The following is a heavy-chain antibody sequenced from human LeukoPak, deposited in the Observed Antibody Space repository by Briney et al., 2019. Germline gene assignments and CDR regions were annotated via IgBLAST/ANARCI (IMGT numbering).Heavy chain of an antibody. D-gene: IGHD2-2*01. V-gene: IGHV3-74*01. CDR1: GFTFSSSW. J-gene: IGHJ4*02. CDR2: INSDGSTT. CDR3: TRPESSSSLACDH. Sequence: GGSLRLSCAASGFTFSSSWMHWVRQAPGKGLVWVSRINSDGSTTNYADSVKGRFIISRDNAKNTLYLQMNSLRAEDTAVYCCTRPESSSSLACDHWGQGTLVTVSS.